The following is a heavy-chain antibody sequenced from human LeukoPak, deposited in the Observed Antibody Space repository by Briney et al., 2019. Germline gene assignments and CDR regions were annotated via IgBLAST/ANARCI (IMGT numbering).Heavy chain of an antibody. CDR3: ARERNWFDP. Sequence: GGSLRLSCAASGFTFSSYEMHWVRQAPGKGLEWVSYISSSGSTIYYADSVKGRFTISRDNAKNSLYLQMNSLRAEDTAVYYCARERNWFDPWGQGTLVTVSS. CDR2: ISSSGSTI. V-gene: IGHV3-48*03. J-gene: IGHJ5*02. CDR1: GFTFSSYE.